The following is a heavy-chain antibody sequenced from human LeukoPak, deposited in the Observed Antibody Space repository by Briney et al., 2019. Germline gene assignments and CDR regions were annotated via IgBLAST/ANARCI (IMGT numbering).Heavy chain of an antibody. CDR3: ARDRYCSGGSCPAGWFDP. V-gene: IGHV4-59*12. CDR2: ISYTGST. Sequence: SETLSLTCTVSGGSISSYYWSWIRQPPGKGLEWIAYISYTGSTNYNPSLKSRVTISVDMSKNQFSLKLSSVTAADTAVYYCARDRYCSGGSCPAGWFDPWGQGTLVTVSS. J-gene: IGHJ5*02. CDR1: GGSISSYY. D-gene: IGHD2-15*01.